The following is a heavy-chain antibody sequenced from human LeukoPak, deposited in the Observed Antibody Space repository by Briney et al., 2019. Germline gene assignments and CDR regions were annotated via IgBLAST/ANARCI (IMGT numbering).Heavy chain of an antibody. CDR1: GGSISSYY. J-gene: IGHJ4*02. Sequence: SETLSLTCTVSGGSISSYYWSLIRQPPPQRLEWIGYIYYSGSTNYNPSPKSRVTISVDTSKNQFSLKLSSVTAADTAVYYCAREGGLAASTFDYWGQGTLVTVSS. CDR2: IYYSGST. V-gene: IGHV4-59*01. CDR3: AREGGLAASTFDY. D-gene: IGHD3-16*01.